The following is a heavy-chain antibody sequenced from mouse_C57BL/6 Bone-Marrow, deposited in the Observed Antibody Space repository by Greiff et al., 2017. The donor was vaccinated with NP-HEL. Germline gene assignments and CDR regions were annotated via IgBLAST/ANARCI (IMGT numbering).Heavy chain of an antibody. J-gene: IGHJ3*01. CDR1: GYTFTNYW. V-gene: IGHV1-63*01. Sequence: QVQLKQSGAELVRPGTSVKMSCKASGYTFTNYWIGWAKQRPGHGLEWIGDIYPGGGYTNYNEKFKGKATLTADKSSSTAYMQFSSLTSEDSAIYYCARQYYGSSYEFAYWGQGTLVTVSA. CDR2: IYPGGGYT. D-gene: IGHD1-1*01. CDR3: ARQYYGSSYEFAY.